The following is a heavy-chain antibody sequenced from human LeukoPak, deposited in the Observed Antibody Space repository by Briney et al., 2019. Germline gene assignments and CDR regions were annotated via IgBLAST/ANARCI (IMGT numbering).Heavy chain of an antibody. CDR2: IYYSGST. CDR1: GGSVSSSSYY. D-gene: IGHD4-11*01. J-gene: IGHJ4*02. Sequence: LETLSLTCTVSGGSVSSSSYYWDWVRQPPGKGLEWIGSIYYSGSTYYNPSLKSRVTISVDTSKNQFSLKLSSVTAADTAVYYCASPGRTTTSRYYFDYWGQGTLVTVSS. V-gene: IGHV4-39*01. CDR3: ASPGRTTTSRYYFDY.